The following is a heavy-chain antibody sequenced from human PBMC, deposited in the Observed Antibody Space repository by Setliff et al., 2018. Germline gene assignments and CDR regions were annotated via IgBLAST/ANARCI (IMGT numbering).Heavy chain of an antibody. CDR2: LYHGGTT. CDR3: ARVPALGGMVGTHGIDY. Sequence: PSETLSLTCAASGGSFSDYYWTWIRQPPGKGLEWIGCLYHGGTTHYNPSLKSRVTISLDTSKNGFSLKLSSVTAADTAVYYCARVPALGGMVGTHGIDYWGQGTLVTVSS. J-gene: IGHJ4*02. D-gene: IGHD1-26*01. CDR1: GGSFSDYY. V-gene: IGHV4-34*01.